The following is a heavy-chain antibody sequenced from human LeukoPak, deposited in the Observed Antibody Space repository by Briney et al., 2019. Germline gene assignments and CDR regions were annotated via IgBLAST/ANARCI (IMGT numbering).Heavy chain of an antibody. CDR1: GVSTSSNY. CDR3: ARRGRGYYPVDY. Sequence: SETLSLTCTVSGVSTSSNYWSWMRQPPGKGLEWIGEIYHSGSTNYNPSLKSRVTISVDKSKNQFSLKLSSVTAADTAVYYCARRGRGYYPVDYWGQGTLVTVSS. J-gene: IGHJ4*02. V-gene: IGHV4-59*12. D-gene: IGHD3-3*01. CDR2: IYHSGST.